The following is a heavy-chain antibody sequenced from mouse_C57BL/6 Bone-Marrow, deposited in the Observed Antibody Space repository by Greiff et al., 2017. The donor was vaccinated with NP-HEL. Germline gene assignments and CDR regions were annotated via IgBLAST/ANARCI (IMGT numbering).Heavy chain of an antibody. D-gene: IGHD1-1*01. CDR1: GYTFTSYW. Sequence: QVQLKQSGAELVKPGASVKMSCKASGYTFTSYWITWVKQRPGQGLEWIGDIYPGSGSTNYNEKFKSKATLTVDTSSSTAYMQLSSLTSEDSAVYYCARETLFTTVVGDYWGQGTTLTVSS. CDR2: IYPGSGST. CDR3: ARETLFTTVVGDY. J-gene: IGHJ2*01. V-gene: IGHV1-55*01.